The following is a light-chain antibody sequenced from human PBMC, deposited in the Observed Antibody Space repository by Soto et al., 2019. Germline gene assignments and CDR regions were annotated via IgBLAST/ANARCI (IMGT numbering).Light chain of an antibody. J-gene: IGKJ3*01. CDR2: GAS. Sequence: DIQMTQSPSSLSASVGDRVTITCRASQYISSYVKWYQKKPGKAPRFLIYGASDLQRGVPSRFSGSGSGTDFTLTINSLQPEDFATYYCQQSYSRPLTFGPGTKVEIK. V-gene: IGKV1-39*01. CDR1: QYISSY. CDR3: QQSYSRPLT.